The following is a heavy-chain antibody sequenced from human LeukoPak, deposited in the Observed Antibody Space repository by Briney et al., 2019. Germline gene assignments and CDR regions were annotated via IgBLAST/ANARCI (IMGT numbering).Heavy chain of an antibody. Sequence: SGTLSLTCAVSGGSISSNNWWGWVRQPPGKGLEWIGYIYYSGSTYYNPSLKSRVTISVDTSKNQFSLKLSSVTAADTAVYYCARAGVVVTGSMDVWGQGTTVTVSS. CDR1: GGSISSNNW. CDR2: IYYSGST. D-gene: IGHD2-21*02. V-gene: IGHV4-4*02. J-gene: IGHJ6*02. CDR3: ARAGVVVTGSMDV.